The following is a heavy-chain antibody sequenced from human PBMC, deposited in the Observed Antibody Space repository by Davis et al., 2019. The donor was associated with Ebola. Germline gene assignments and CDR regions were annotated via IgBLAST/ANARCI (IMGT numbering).Heavy chain of an antibody. CDR1: GGSISSSAYS. J-gene: IGHJ3*01. CDR2: ISYSGTT. D-gene: IGHD3-9*01. CDR3: ARGRAEVDSDV. Sequence: MPSETLSLTCAVSGGSISSSAYSWSWIRQPPGKGLEWIGFISYSGTTLYNPSLRGRVSISADTSKNQFSLKVTSVTAADTAVYYCARGRAEVDSDVWGRGTRVTVSS. V-gene: IGHV4-30-4*07.